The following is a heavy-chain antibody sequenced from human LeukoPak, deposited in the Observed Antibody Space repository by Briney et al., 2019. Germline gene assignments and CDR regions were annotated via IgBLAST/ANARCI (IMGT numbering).Heavy chain of an antibody. CDR1: GGSISSQY. CDR3: ARVKWDRAFDI. D-gene: IGHD1-26*01. V-gene: IGHV4-59*11. Sequence: SETLSLTCTVSGGSISSQYWSWLRQPPGKGLEWIGYIYYSGSTHYNPSLKSRDTISVDTSKNQFSLKLSSVTAADTAVYYCARVKWDRAFDIWGQGTMVTVSS. J-gene: IGHJ3*02. CDR2: IYYSGST.